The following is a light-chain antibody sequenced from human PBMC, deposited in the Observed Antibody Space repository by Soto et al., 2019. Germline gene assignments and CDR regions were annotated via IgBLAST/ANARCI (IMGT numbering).Light chain of an antibody. J-gene: IGKJ1*01. CDR3: QESRSALWGT. CDR2: GAY. Sequence: DIQMTQSPSSLPASLGDRVTITCRTSQNIYNSLNWYQQKAGRAPAVMIYGAYNLQGGVPLRFSGSGSGTDFTLTISGLQPEDSATYYGQESRSALWGTCGQPTKVEIK. CDR1: QNIYNS. V-gene: IGKV1-39*01.